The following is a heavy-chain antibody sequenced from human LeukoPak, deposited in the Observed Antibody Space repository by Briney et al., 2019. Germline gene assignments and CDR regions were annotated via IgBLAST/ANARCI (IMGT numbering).Heavy chain of an antibody. J-gene: IGHJ3*02. CDR1: GFTFSSYA. CDR2: ISGSGGST. D-gene: IGHD2-21*01. CDR3: AKDLHFCGGDCYPLAFDI. V-gene: IGHV3-23*01. Sequence: PGGSLRLSCAASGFTFSSYAMSWVRQAPGKGLEWVSAISGSGGSTYYADSVKGRFTISRDNSKNTLYLQMNSLRAEDTAVYYCAKDLHFCGGDCYPLAFDIWGQGTMVTVSS.